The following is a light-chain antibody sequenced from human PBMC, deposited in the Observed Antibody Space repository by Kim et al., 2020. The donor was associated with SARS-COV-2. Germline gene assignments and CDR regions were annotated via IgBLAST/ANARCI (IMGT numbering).Light chain of an antibody. J-gene: IGLJ3*02. CDR2: DTN. V-gene: IGLV7-46*01. Sequence: PGGTVTITCESRTGTVTSGLYPYWFQQRPGQTPRTLIYDTNRKHSWTPARFSGSLLGGKAALTLSGAQPDDEADYYCLLSSNGVRVFGGGTQLTVL. CDR1: TGTVTSGLY. CDR3: LLSSNGVRV.